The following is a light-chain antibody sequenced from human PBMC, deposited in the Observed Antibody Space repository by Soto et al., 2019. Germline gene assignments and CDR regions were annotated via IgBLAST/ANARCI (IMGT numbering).Light chain of an antibody. Sequence: PSSLSASVGDRVTITCRASQTITSDLNWYQQRPGKAPKLLIYAASSLQSGVPSRFSGSGSGTDFTLTISSLQPEDFATYYCQQSYSTPPITFGQGTRLEIK. J-gene: IGKJ5*01. CDR3: QQSYSTPPIT. CDR2: AAS. CDR1: QTITSD. V-gene: IGKV1-39*01.